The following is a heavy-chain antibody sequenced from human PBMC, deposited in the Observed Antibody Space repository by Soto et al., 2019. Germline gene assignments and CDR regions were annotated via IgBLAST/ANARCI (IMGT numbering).Heavy chain of an antibody. CDR3: TTALVGAICYYYGMDV. Sequence: GGSLRLSCAASGFTFSNAWMSWVRQAPGKGLEWVGRIKSKTDGGTTDYAAPVKCRFTITRDDSKNTLNLQMNSLKAEYTAVYYCTTALVGAICYYYGMDVWGQGTTVTVSS. D-gene: IGHD1-26*01. V-gene: IGHV3-15*01. CDR2: IKSKTDGGTT. J-gene: IGHJ6*02. CDR1: GFTFSNAW.